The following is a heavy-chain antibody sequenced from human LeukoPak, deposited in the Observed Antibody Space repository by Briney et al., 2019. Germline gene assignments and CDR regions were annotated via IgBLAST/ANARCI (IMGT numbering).Heavy chain of an antibody. J-gene: IGHJ3*02. D-gene: IGHD1-26*01. CDR3: ARVDSGSYSDAFDI. CDR2: ISSSGSTI. CDR1: GFTFSDYY. V-gene: IGHV3-11*01. Sequence: SPGGSLRLSCAASGFTFSDYYMSWIRQAPGKGLEWVSYISSSGSTIYYADSVKGRFTISRDNAKNSLYLQMNSLRAEDTAVYYCARVDSGSYSDAFDIWGQGTMVTVSS.